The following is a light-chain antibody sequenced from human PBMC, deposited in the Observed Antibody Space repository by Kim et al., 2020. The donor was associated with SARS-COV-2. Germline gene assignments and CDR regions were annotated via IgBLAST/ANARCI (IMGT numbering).Light chain of an antibody. V-gene: IGLV2-14*03. CDR1: SSDIGAYNF. CDR2: DVT. Sequence: PSIIVSCTGTSSDIGAYNFFSSHQQHPGTAPHLMIYDVTYLPSVFSHRFSGSKSGNTASLTISGLHTDDEADYYCTSYRNSCPFVLVGGATADRP. CDR3: TSYRNSCPFVL. J-gene: IGLJ2*01.